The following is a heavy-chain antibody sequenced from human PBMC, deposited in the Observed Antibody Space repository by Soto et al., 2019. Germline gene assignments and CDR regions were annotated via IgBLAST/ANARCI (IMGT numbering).Heavy chain of an antibody. D-gene: IGHD4-17*01. CDR1: GFTFSSYW. Sequence: EVQLVESGGGLVQPGGSLRLSCAASGFTFSSYWMHWVRQAPGKGRVWVSRINSDGSSTSYSDSVKGRFTISRDNAKNTLYLQMNSLRAEDTAVYYCARVGNYGDYSPRMDVWGQGTTVTVSS. CDR3: ARVGNYGDYSPRMDV. CDR2: INSDGSST. J-gene: IGHJ6*02. V-gene: IGHV3-74*01.